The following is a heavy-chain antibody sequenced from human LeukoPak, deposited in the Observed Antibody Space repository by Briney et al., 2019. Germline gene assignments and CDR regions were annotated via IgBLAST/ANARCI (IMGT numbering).Heavy chain of an antibody. CDR1: GGSISSYY. V-gene: IGHV4-59*01. CDR2: IYYSGST. CDR3: ARQKAAVGSDSHFDH. D-gene: IGHD6-19*01. Sequence: PSETLSLTCTVSGGSISSYYWSWIRQPPGKGLEWIGYIYYSGSTNYNPSLKSRVTISVDTSKNQFSLKLSSVTAADTAVYYCARQKAAVGSDSHFDHWGQGTLVTVSS. J-gene: IGHJ4*02.